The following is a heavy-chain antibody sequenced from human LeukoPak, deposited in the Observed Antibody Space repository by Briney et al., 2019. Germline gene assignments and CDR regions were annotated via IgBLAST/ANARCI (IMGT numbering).Heavy chain of an antibody. CDR3: AKAAAAPGFDF. J-gene: IGHJ4*02. Sequence: GGSLRLSCAASGFTFDDYAMHWVRQAPGKGVEWVSGISWNSGSIGYADSVKGRFTISRDNSNNTIYLQMNSLRAEDTALYYCAKAAAAPGFDFGGQGTLVTVSS. CDR1: GFTFDDYA. D-gene: IGHD6-13*01. V-gene: IGHV3-9*01. CDR2: ISWNSGSI.